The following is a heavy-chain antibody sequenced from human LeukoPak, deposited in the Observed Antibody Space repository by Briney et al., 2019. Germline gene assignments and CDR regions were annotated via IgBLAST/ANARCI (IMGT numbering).Heavy chain of an antibody. CDR1: GFTFSSYA. V-gene: IGHV3-23*01. CDR2: ISGSGGST. CDR3: AKISEFWETCGGDCYADY. J-gene: IGHJ4*02. Sequence: GGSLRLSCAASGFTFSSYAMSWVRQAPGKGLEWVSAISGSGGSTYYEDSVKGRFTISRDNSKNTLYLQMNSLRAEHTAVYYCAKISEFWETCGGDCYADYWGQGTLVTVSS. D-gene: IGHD2-21*01.